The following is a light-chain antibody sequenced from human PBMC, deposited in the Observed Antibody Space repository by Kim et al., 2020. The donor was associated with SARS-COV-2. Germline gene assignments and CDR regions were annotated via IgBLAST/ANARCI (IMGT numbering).Light chain of an antibody. Sequence: ELTQPPSASGTPGQTVIISCSGSRSNIGTNTVNWYQQLPGTAPKLLIYNNNQRPSGVPDRFSGSKSGTSASLAIGGLQSEDEADYYCAAWDDSPYGPVFGGGTQLTVL. CDR1: RSNIGTNT. V-gene: IGLV1-44*01. J-gene: IGLJ3*02. CDR3: AAWDDSPYGPV. CDR2: NNN.